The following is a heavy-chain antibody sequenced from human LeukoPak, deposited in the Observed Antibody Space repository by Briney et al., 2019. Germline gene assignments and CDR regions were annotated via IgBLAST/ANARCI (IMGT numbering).Heavy chain of an antibody. V-gene: IGHV3-7*01. CDR1: GFTFSNNW. Sequence: GGSLRLSCAASGFTFSNNWMTWVRQAPGKGLEWVANIKQDGCETYYADSVKGRFTISRDIAKNSLYLQMNSLGAEDTAVYYCATYSSSSAREFQHWGQGTLVTVSA. CDR2: IKQDGCET. J-gene: IGHJ1*01. D-gene: IGHD2-2*01. CDR3: ATYSSSSAREFQH.